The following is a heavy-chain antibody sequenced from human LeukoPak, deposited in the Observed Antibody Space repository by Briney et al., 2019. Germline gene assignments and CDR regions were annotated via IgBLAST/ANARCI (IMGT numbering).Heavy chain of an antibody. D-gene: IGHD1-26*01. J-gene: IGHJ5*02. Sequence: ASVKVSCKTPGYTFAAYYLHWVRQAPGQALEWMGWINPSTGDTNYAQKFQGRVTMTRDTSISTAYMELGSLRSDDTAVYYCARLLSTWFEPWGQGTLVNVSS. V-gene: IGHV1-2*02. CDR2: INPSTGDT. CDR3: ARLLSTWFEP. CDR1: GYTFAAYY.